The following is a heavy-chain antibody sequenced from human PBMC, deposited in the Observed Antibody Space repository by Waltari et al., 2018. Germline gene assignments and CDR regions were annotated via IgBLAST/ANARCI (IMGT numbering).Heavy chain of an antibody. CDR1: GYTFTGYY. D-gene: IGHD5-12*01. Sequence: QVQLVQSGAEVKKPGASVKVSCKASGYTFTGYYMHWVRQAPGQGLEWMGLINPNSGGTNYAQKFQGRVTMTRDTSISTAYMELSRLRSDDTAVYYCARDRAMGYSGWLDSGFDYWGQGTLVTVSS. CDR2: INPNSGGT. J-gene: IGHJ4*02. CDR3: ARDRAMGYSGWLDSGFDY. V-gene: IGHV1-2*02.